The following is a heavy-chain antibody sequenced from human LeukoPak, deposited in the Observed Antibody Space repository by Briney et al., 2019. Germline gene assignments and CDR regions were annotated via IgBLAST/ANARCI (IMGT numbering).Heavy chain of an antibody. J-gene: IGHJ4*02. V-gene: IGHV4-34*01. CDR2: INHSGST. CDR1: GGSFSGYY. D-gene: IGHD5-18*01. Sequence: SETLSLTCAVYGGSFSGYYWSWIRQPPGKGLEWIGEINHSGSTNYNPSLKSRVTISVDTSKNQFSLKLSSVTAADTAVYYCARDIAGIQLWSNGALDYWGQGTLVTVSS. CDR3: ARDIAGIQLWSNGALDY.